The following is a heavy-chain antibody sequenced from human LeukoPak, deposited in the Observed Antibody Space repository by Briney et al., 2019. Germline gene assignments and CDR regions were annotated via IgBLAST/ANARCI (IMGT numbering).Heavy chain of an antibody. CDR3: ARDGPHYDLDV. Sequence: GGSLRLSCAASGFTFSTFWMHWVRQAPGKGLVWVSRIKSDGSSTSYADSVKGRFTISRDNAKNTLYLQMNSLRAEDTAVYYCARDGPHYDLDVWGQGTTVTVSS. J-gene: IGHJ6*02. CDR1: GFTFSTFW. V-gene: IGHV3-74*01. D-gene: IGHD3-3*01. CDR2: IKSDGSST.